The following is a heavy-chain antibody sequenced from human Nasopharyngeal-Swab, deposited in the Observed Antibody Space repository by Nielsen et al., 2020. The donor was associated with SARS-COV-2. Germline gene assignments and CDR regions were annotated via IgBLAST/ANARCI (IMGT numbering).Heavy chain of an antibody. D-gene: IGHD1-26*01. V-gene: IGHV3-21*01. J-gene: IGHJ4*02. CDR2: ISSSSSYI. CDR3: ARDGGSYLDS. Sequence: GESLKISCAASGFTFSSYNMNWVRQAPGKGLEWVSSISSSSSYIYYADSVKGRFTISRDNSKNTLYLQMNSLRAEDTAVYYCARDGGSYLDSWGQGTLVTVSS. CDR1: GFTFSSYN.